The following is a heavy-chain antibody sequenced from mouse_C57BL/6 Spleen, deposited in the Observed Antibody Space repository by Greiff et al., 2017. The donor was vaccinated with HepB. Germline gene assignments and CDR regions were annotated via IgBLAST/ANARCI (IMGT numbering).Heavy chain of an antibody. CDR3: ARGGYSNPLYAMDY. CDR2: IDPNSGGT. V-gene: IGHV1-72*01. CDR1: GYTFTSYW. Sequence: VQLQQPGAELVMPGASVKLSCKASGYTFTSYWMHWVKQRPGQGLEWIGEIDPNSGGTKYNEKFKSKATLTVDKPSSTAYMQLSSLTSEDSAVYYCARGGYSNPLYAMDYWGQGTSVTVSS. J-gene: IGHJ4*01. D-gene: IGHD2-5*01.